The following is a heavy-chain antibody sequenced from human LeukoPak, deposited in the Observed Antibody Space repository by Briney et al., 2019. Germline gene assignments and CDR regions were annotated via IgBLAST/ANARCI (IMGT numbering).Heavy chain of an antibody. Sequence: PSETLSLTCTVSGGSISSSSYYWGWIRQPPGKGLEWIGSIYYSGSTYYNPSLKSRVTISVDTSKNQFSLKLSSVTAADTAVYYCEGAGTMVRGVIPWFDPWGQGTLVTVSS. J-gene: IGHJ5*02. CDR3: EGAGTMVRGVIPWFDP. CDR2: IYYSGST. D-gene: IGHD3-10*01. CDR1: GGSISSSSYY. V-gene: IGHV4-39*07.